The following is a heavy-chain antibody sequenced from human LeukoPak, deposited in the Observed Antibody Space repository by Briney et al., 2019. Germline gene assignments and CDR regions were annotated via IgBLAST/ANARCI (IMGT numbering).Heavy chain of an antibody. Sequence: ASVKVSCKASGYSFTSYYMHWVRQAPGQGLEWMGFINPSGSSAAYAQKFQGRLTMTRDMFTSTDYMELRSLRSDDTAVYYCARRGVTPVDYWGQGTLVTVSS. CDR2: INPSGSSA. D-gene: IGHD4-23*01. CDR1: GYSFTSYY. V-gene: IGHV1-46*01. CDR3: ARRGVTPVDY. J-gene: IGHJ4*02.